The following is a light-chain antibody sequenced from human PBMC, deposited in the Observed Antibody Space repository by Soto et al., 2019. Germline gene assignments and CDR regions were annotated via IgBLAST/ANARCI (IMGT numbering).Light chain of an antibody. CDR2: SNS. Sequence: QSVLTQAPSASGTPGQRVTISCSGSSSNLEYNTVHWYQHLPGTAPKLLIYSNSQRPSGVPDRFSGSKSGTSASLAISGLQSEDEADYYCAAWDDSLNGPVFGGGTKLTVL. CDR1: SSNLEYNT. CDR3: AAWDDSLNGPV. J-gene: IGLJ3*02. V-gene: IGLV1-44*01.